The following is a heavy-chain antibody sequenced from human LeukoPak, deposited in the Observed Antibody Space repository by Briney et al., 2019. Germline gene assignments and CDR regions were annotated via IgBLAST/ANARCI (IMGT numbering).Heavy chain of an antibody. D-gene: IGHD5-12*01. CDR1: HYSISSPYF. V-gene: IGHV4-38-2*01. Sequence: SETLSLTCAVSHYSISSPYFWGWIRQPPGKGLEWIGSIYHSGRTNYNPSINSRVTMSLDTSKNQFSLNLNSVTAADTAVYHCARVYSGSTWYYFDYWGQGILVTVSS. CDR3: ARVYSGSTWYYFDY. J-gene: IGHJ4*02. CDR2: IYHSGRT.